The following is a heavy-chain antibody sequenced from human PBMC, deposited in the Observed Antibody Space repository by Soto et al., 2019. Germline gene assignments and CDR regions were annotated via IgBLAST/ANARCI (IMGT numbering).Heavy chain of an antibody. CDR2: INHSGFT. V-gene: IGHV4-34*01. CDR1: GGSLRGHY. J-gene: IGHJ4*02. CDR3: ARAAVKLGATLFDS. D-gene: IGHD1-26*01. Sequence: SETLSLTCAVSGGSLRGHYWSWIRQSPEKGLEWIGEINHSGFTNYNPTLKSRVTISRDVSKNQFSLRLSSMTAADSAVYFCARAAVKLGATLFDSWGQGTLVTVSS.